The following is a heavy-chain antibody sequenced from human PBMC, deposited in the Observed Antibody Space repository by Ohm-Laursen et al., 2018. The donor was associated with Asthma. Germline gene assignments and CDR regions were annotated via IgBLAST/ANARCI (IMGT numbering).Heavy chain of an antibody. D-gene: IGHD2/OR15-2a*01. CDR1: GFTFSSYA. CDR2: ISYDGSNK. CDR3: ARGPHRVLRGVVDY. Sequence: SLRLSCAASGFTFSSYAMHWVRQAPGKGLEWVAVISYDGSNKYYADSVKGRFTISRDNAKNTLYLQMNSLRAEDTAVYYCARGPHRVLRGVVDYWGQGTLVTVSS. J-gene: IGHJ4*02. V-gene: IGHV3-30-3*01.